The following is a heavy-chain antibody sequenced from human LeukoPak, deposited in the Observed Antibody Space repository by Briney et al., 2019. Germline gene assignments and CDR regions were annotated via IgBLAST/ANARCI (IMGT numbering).Heavy chain of an antibody. CDR2: IYYSGST. J-gene: IGHJ4*02. CDR1: GGSISSYY. D-gene: IGHD6-6*01. V-gene: IGHV4-59*01. CDR3: ARDVGAARFDY. Sequence: SETLSLTCTVSGGSISSYYWSWIRQPPGKGLEWIGYIYYSGSTNYNPSLKSRVTISVDTSKNQFSLKLSSVTAADTAVYYCARDVGAARFDYWGQGTLVTVFS.